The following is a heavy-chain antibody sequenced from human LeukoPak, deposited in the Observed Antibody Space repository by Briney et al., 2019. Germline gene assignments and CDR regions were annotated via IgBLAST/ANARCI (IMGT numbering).Heavy chain of an antibody. CDR3: AKDSPYYYDSSGYPHFDY. D-gene: IGHD3-22*01. CDR2: IRYDGSNK. Sequence: GGSLRLSCAASGFTFSSYGMHWVRQAPGKGLEWVAFIRYDGSNKYYADSVKGRFTISRDNSKNTLYLQMNSLRAEDTAVYYCAKDSPYYYDSSGYPHFDYWGQGTLVTVSS. CDR1: GFTFSSYG. V-gene: IGHV3-30*02. J-gene: IGHJ4*02.